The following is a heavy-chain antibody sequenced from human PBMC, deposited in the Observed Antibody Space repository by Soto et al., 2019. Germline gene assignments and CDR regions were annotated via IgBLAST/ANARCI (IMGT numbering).Heavy chain of an antibody. Sequence: PQMPGKGLEWMGIIYPGDSDTRYSPSFQGQVTTSADKSISTAYLQWSSLKASDTAMYYCARHSAGYYINWGQGTLVTSPQ. J-gene: IGHJ4*02. D-gene: IGHD3-22*01. CDR3: ARHSAGYYIN. CDR2: IYPGDSDT. V-gene: IGHV5-51*01.